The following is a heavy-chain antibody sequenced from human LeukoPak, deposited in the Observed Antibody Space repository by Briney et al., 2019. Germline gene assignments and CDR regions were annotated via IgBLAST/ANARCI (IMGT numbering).Heavy chain of an antibody. Sequence: SLRLSCRTSGFTFGDYVMTWVRQAPGKGLEWVGFIRSKVYGGTTEYAASVKGRFIISRDDSKSIAYLQMNSLKTEDTAVYYCTRDWGGFDYWGQGTLVTVSS. V-gene: IGHV3-49*04. CDR1: GFTFGDYV. CDR3: TRDWGGFDY. D-gene: IGHD7-27*01. CDR2: IRSKVYGGTT. J-gene: IGHJ4*02.